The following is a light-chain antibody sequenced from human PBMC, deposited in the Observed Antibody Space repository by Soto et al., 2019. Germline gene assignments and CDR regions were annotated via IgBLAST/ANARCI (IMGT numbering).Light chain of an antibody. CDR1: QSVLYSSNNNNY. Sequence: DIVMTQSPDSLAVSLGERATINCKSSQSVLYSSNNNNYLAWYQQKPGQPPKLLIYGASTRESGVPDRFSGSGSGTDFTLTISNLQAEDVAVYYCQQYYSVPLTFGGGTKVEI. J-gene: IGKJ4*01. CDR3: QQYYSVPLT. V-gene: IGKV4-1*01. CDR2: GAS.